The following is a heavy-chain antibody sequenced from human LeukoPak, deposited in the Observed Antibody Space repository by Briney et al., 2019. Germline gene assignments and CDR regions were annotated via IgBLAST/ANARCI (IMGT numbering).Heavy chain of an antibody. CDR1: GFTFSSFA. D-gene: IGHD4-17*01. V-gene: IGHV3-23*01. J-gene: IGHJ1*01. CDR3: AQGSYGDYGCQLQN. CDR2: ISVDGSMG. Sequence: GGSLRLSCAASGFTFSSFAMSWVRQAPGKGLAWVSAISVDGSMGHYSDSVKGRFSISRDNSKNTLYLQMDSLRAEDTALYYCAQGSYGDYGCQLQNWGQGTLVTVSA.